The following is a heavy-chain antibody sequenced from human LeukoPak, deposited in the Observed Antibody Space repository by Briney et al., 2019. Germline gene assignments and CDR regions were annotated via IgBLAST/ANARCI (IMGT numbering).Heavy chain of an antibody. D-gene: IGHD2-2*01. CDR3: GREDCNNVRCYGASDA. CDR1: GFTFSSYA. Sequence: GGSLRLSCVGSGFTFSSYAMNWVRQAPGKGLERVSSISSNNNIYYADSVKGRFTISRDNAKNSLSLQVNSLRGEDTAVYYCGREDCNNVRCYGASDAWGQGTLVTVSS. J-gene: IGHJ5*02. CDR2: ISSNNNI. V-gene: IGHV3-69-1*01.